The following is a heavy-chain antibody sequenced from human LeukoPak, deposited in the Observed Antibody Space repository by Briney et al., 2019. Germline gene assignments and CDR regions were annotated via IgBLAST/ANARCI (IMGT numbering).Heavy chain of an antibody. Sequence: ASVKVSCKASGYTFTSYAIHWVRQAPGQRLEWMGWISAGNGNTKYSQNFQGRVTFISNTSATAAFMELSSLRSEDAAVYYCARDSGSGNNDYWGQGTLVTVSS. J-gene: IGHJ4*02. CDR1: GYTFTSYA. D-gene: IGHD1-26*01. V-gene: IGHV1-3*01. CDR2: ISAGNGNT. CDR3: ARDSGSGNNDY.